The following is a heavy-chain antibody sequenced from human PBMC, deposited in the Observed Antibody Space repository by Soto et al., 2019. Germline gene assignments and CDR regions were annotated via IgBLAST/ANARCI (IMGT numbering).Heavy chain of an antibody. V-gene: IGHV3-53*04. CDR1: GFTVSSNY. J-gene: IGHJ5*02. Sequence: EVQLVESGGGLVQPGGSLRLSCAASGFTVSSNYMSWVRQAPGKGLEWVSVIYSGGSTYYADSVKGRFTISRHNSKNTLYRQMNSLRAEDTAVYYCARGRYYYGSGLWFDPWGQGTLVTVSS. D-gene: IGHD3-10*01. CDR2: IYSGGST. CDR3: ARGRYYYGSGLWFDP.